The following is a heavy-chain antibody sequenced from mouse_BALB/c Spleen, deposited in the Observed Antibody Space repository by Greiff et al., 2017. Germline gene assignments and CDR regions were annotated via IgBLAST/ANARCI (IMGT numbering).Heavy chain of an antibody. V-gene: IGHV2-9*02. J-gene: IGHJ4*01. CDR1: GFSLTSYG. Sequence: QVQLKESGPGLVAPSQSLSITCTVSGFSLTSYGVHWVRQPPGKGLEWLGVIWAGGSTNYNSALMSRLSISKDNSKSQVFLKMSSLQTDDTAMYYCARDSPHAMDYWGQGTSVTVSS. CDR2: IWAGGST. CDR3: ARDSPHAMDY.